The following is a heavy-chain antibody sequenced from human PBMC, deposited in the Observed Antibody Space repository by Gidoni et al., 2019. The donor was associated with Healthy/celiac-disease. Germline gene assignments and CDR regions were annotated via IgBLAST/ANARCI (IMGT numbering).Heavy chain of an antibody. CDR2: IYYSGST. CDR3: ARQGVYCSSTSCYRSNWFDP. Sequence: QLQLQESGPGLVKPSETMSLICTVPGGSISSSSYYWGWSRQPHGKGLEWIGGIYYSGSTYYNPSLKSRVTIAVDTSKNQFSLKLSSVTAADTAVYYCARQGVYCSSTSCYRSNWFDPWGQGTLVTVSS. CDR1: GGSISSSSYY. D-gene: IGHD2-2*01. J-gene: IGHJ5*02. V-gene: IGHV4-39*01.